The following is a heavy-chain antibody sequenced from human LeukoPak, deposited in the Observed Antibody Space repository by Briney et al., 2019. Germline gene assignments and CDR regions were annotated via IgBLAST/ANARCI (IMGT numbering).Heavy chain of an antibody. D-gene: IGHD2-2*01. CDR1: GYSISSGYY. Sequence: SETPSLTCAVSGYSISSGYYWGWIRQPPGKGLEWIGSIYHSGSTYYNPSLKSRVTISVDTSKNQFSLKLSSVTAADTAVYYCARHIPTIVVVPAARFDPWGQGTLVTVSS. V-gene: IGHV4-38-2*01. J-gene: IGHJ5*02. CDR3: ARHIPTIVVVPAARFDP. CDR2: IYHSGST.